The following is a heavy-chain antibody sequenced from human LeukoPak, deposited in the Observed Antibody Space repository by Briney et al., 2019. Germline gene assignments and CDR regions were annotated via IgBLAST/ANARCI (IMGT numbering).Heavy chain of an antibody. CDR2: IRSKAYGGTT. CDR3: TRVQSMVATH. Sequence: PGGSLRLSCAASGFTFSSYAMSWVRQAPGKGLEWVGFIRSKAYGGTTEYAASVKGRFTISRDDSKSIAYLQMNSLKTEDTAVYYCTRVQSMVATHWGQGTLVTVSS. CDR1: GFTFSSYA. D-gene: IGHD5-12*01. V-gene: IGHV3-49*04. J-gene: IGHJ4*02.